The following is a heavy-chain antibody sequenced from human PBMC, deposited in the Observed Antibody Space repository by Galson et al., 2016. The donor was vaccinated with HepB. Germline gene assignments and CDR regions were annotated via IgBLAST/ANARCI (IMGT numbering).Heavy chain of an antibody. CDR2: IYYTGST. CDR1: GDSISGSSYF. CDR3: GRRRGGCPDY. V-gene: IGHV4-39*01. Sequence: SETLSLTCTVSGDSISGSSYFWGWIRQPPGKGLEWIGSIYYTGSTDYNPSLKSRVTISVDTSKNQFSLKLNSVTAAYTAVYYCGRRRGGCPDYWGQGTLVTVAS. D-gene: IGHD3-16*01. J-gene: IGHJ4*02.